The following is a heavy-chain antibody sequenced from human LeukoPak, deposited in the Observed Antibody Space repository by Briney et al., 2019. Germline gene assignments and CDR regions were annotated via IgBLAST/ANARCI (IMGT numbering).Heavy chain of an antibody. J-gene: IGHJ4*02. V-gene: IGHV3-7*01. CDR1: GFTFSDYW. D-gene: IGHD6-13*01. CDR3: ARDGGSSWYYFDY. CDR2: IKKDGSEK. Sequence: GGSLRLSCTGSGFTFSDYWMSWVRQAPGKGLEWVAKIKKDGSEKYYVESVDGRFTISRDNAKNSLYLQMNSLRAEDTAVYYCARDGGSSWYYFDYWGQGTLVTVSS.